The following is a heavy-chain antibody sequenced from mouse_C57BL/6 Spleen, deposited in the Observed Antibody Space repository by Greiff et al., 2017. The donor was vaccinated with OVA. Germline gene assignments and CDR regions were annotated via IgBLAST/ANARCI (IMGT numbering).Heavy chain of an antibody. Sequence: QVQLQQPGAELVKPGASVKLSCKASGYTFTSYWMQWVKQRPGQGLEWIGEIDPSDSYTNYHQKFKGKATLTVDTSSSTAYMQLSSLTSEDSAVYYCARRDYFYAMDYWGQGTSVTVSS. J-gene: IGHJ4*01. CDR1: GYTFTSYW. CDR3: ARRDYFYAMDY. V-gene: IGHV1-50*01. CDR2: IDPSDSYT. D-gene: IGHD1-1*01.